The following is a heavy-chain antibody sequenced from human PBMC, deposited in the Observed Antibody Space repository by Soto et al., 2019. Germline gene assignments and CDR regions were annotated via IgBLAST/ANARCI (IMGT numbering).Heavy chain of an antibody. CDR2: VNSDGDTT. Sequence: EVQLVESGGGLVQPGGSLRLSCAASGFTFRNYWMHWVRQAPGKGLVWVSRVNSDGDTTYYADSVKGRFTISRDNAKNTLHLQMNSLGAEDTAVYYCASNYAYAEGYYFYGIDVWGLGTTVTVSS. D-gene: IGHD3-16*01. J-gene: IGHJ6*02. V-gene: IGHV3-74*01. CDR3: ASNYAYAEGYYFYGIDV. CDR1: GFTFRNYW.